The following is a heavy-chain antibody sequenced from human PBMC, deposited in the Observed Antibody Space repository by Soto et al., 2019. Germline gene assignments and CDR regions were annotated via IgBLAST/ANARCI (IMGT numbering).Heavy chain of an antibody. Sequence: QVQLVQSGAEVKKPGASVKVSCKASGYTFTGYYMPWVRQAPGQGLEWLGWINPNSGGTNYAQKFRGRVTMTRDMPVSTTYMELSRLRYDDTAVYYCAREYSSRKIVVVAAFGFSPWGQGTLVTGSS. CDR3: AREYSSRKIVVVAAFGFSP. V-gene: IGHV1-2*02. D-gene: IGHD2-15*01. CDR2: INPNSGGT. J-gene: IGHJ5*02. CDR1: GYTFTGYY.